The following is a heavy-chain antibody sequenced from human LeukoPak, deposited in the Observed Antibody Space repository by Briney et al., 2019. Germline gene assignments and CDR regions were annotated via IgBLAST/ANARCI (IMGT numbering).Heavy chain of an antibody. CDR2: INPSGSST. Sequence: ASVKVSCKASGYTFTSHYMHWVRQAPGQGLEWMGLINPSGSSTLYAQKFQGRVTMTRDMSTTTDYMELSSLRSENTAVYYCARDNSVGDIAWWFDPWGQGTLVTVSS. D-gene: IGHD3-16*02. CDR3: ARDNSVGDIAWWFDP. CDR1: GYTFTSHY. V-gene: IGHV1-46*01. J-gene: IGHJ5*02.